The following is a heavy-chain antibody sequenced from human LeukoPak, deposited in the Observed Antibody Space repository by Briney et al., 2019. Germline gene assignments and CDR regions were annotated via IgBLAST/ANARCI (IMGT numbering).Heavy chain of an antibody. CDR3: ARVNSYYYMDV. CDR2: IYYSGST. V-gene: IGHV4-59*01. Sequence: SETLSLTCTVSGGSISSYYWSWIRQPPGKGLEWIGYIYYSGSTDYNPSLKSRVTISVDTSKNQFSLKLSSVNAADTAVYYCARVNSYYYMDVWGKGTTVTISS. J-gene: IGHJ6*03. CDR1: GGSISSYY.